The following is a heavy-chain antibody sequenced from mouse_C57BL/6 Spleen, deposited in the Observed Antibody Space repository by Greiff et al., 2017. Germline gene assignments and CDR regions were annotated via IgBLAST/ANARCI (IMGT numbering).Heavy chain of an antibody. V-gene: IGHV5-6*01. CDR3: ARRNYGSSTGYFDV. J-gene: IGHJ1*03. CDR2: ISSGGSYT. CDR1: GFTFSSYG. Sequence: EVHLVESGGDLVKPGGSLKLSCAASGFTFSSYGMSWVSQTPDQRLEWIATISSGGSYTYYPDSVKGRFTISRDNATNTLYLQMSSLKSEDTAMYYCARRNYGSSTGYFDVWGTGTTVTVSS. D-gene: IGHD1-1*01.